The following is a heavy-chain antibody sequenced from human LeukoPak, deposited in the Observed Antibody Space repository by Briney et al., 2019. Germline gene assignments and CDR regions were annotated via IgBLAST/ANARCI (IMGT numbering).Heavy chain of an antibody. V-gene: IGHV1-69*06. Sequence: ASVKVSCKASGGTFSSYAISWVRQAPGQGLEWMGGIIPIFGTANYAQKFQGRVTITADKSTSTAYMELSSLRSEDTAVYYCARRTLDCSSTSRSYYFDYWGQGTLVTVSS. CDR3: ARRTLDCSSTSRSYYFDY. CDR1: GGTFSSYA. J-gene: IGHJ4*02. D-gene: IGHD2-2*01. CDR2: IIPIFGTA.